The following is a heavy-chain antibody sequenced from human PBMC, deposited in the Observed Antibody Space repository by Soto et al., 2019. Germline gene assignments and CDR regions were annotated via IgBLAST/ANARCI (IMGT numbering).Heavy chain of an antibody. V-gene: IGHV3-48*02. D-gene: IGHD6-6*01. J-gene: IGHJ6*02. Sequence: EVQLVESGGGLVQPGGSLRLSCAASGFTFSSYSMNWVRQAPGKGLEWVSYISSSSSTIYYADSVKGRFTISRDNAKNSLYLQMNRLRDEDTAVYYCARGGIAARIYYYYGMDVWGQGTTVTVSS. CDR2: ISSSSSTI. CDR3: ARGGIAARIYYYYGMDV. CDR1: GFTFSSYS.